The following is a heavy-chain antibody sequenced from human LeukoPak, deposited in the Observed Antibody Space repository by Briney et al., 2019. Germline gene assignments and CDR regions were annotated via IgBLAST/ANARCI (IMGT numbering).Heavy chain of an antibody. J-gene: IGHJ4*02. CDR1: GYTFSGYY. CDR2: ISGNNDNP. CDR3: ARDGTSTDDY. Sequence: ASVKVSCKASGYTFSGYYMHWVRQAPGQGLEWMGWISGNNDNPNYGQKFQGRFTVTTDSSTSTAYMELRNLRFDDMAVYYCARDGTSTDDYWGQGTLVTVSS. D-gene: IGHD2-2*01. V-gene: IGHV1-18*03.